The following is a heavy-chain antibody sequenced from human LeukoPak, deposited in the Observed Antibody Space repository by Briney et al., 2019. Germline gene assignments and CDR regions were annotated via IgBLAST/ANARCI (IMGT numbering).Heavy chain of an antibody. CDR1: GGSISSSIYY. Sequence: SETLILTCIVAGGSISSSIYYGAWVRQTPGKGLEWIGSSYSSGSTYYNPSLKSPFTIAVDTSKNQFYLKLSSVTAADTAIYYCASHYDILTGPAYFDYWGQGTLVTVSS. V-gene: IGHV4-39*07. J-gene: IGHJ4*02. CDR2: SYSSGST. CDR3: ASHYDILTGPAYFDY. D-gene: IGHD3-9*01.